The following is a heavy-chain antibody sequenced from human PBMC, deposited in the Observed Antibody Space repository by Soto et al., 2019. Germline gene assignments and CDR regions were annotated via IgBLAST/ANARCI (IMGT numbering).Heavy chain of an antibody. CDR1: GGTFSRYA. D-gene: IGHD3-22*01. J-gene: IGHJ4*02. CDR2: IFPMFGKA. Sequence: QVQLVQSGAEVKKPGSSVKVSCKASGGTFSRYAISWVRQAPGQGLEWMGGIFPMFGKANYAQKFQGRVTITADESTSTGYMELRSLISEDTAVYYCARDGTLYDTSGYYYLYWGQGTLVTVSS. CDR3: ARDGTLYDTSGYYYLY. V-gene: IGHV1-69*01.